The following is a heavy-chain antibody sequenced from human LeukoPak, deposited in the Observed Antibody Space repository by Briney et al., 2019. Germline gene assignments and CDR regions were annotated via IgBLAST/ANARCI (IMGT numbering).Heavy chain of an antibody. J-gene: IGHJ6*04. Sequence: SVKVSFKASVGTFSSHAISWVRQAPGQGLEWMGGIIPIFGTANYAQKFQGRVTITADESTSTAYMELSSLRSEDTAVYYCARVDCSSTSCYDYYYYGMDVWGKGTTVTVSS. CDR3: ARVDCSSTSCYDYYYYGMDV. CDR1: VGTFSSHA. V-gene: IGHV1-69*13. D-gene: IGHD2-2*01. CDR2: IIPIFGTA.